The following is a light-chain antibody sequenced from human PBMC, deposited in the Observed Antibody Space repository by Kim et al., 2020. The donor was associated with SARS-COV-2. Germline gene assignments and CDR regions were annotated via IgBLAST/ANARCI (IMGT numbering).Light chain of an antibody. Sequence: SDSVGDRVTITCQASQDISNNLNWYQPKSGEGPKLLIYDASSLDTGVPSKFSGRGSGTDFTFTINNLEPEDTATYFCQHYYGFPYTFGQGTKLEI. CDR3: QHYYGFPYT. J-gene: IGKJ2*01. CDR1: QDISNN. CDR2: DAS. V-gene: IGKV1-33*01.